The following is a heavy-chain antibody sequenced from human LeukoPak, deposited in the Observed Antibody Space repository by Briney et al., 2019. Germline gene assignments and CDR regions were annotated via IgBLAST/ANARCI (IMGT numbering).Heavy chain of an antibody. D-gene: IGHD4-23*01. V-gene: IGHV4-39*07. Sequence: SETLSLTCTASGGYISSSSYYWGWIRQPPGKGLEWIGSIYYSGSTYYNPSLKSRVTISVDTSKNQFSLKLSSVTAADTAVYYCARDKTDLDYGSTIFDYWGQGTLVTVSS. CDR3: ARDKTDLDYGSTIFDY. J-gene: IGHJ4*02. CDR2: IYYSGST. CDR1: GGYISSSSYY.